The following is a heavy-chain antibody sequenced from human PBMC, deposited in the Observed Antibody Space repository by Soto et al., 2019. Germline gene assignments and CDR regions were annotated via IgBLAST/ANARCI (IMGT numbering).Heavy chain of an antibody. J-gene: IGHJ6*03. CDR1: GFSLTTRGVG. Sequence: QITLKESGPTLVKPTQTLTLTCTFSGFSLTTRGVGVGWIRQPPGKALEWLALIYWDDDKRYSPSLKSRLTITKDTSKNQVVLTLTNMDPVDTATYDCAHVPGSGQLLYSYYYYMDVWGKGATVAVS. CDR3: AHVPGSGQLLYSYYYYMDV. V-gene: IGHV2-5*02. CDR2: IYWDDDK. D-gene: IGHD3-10*01.